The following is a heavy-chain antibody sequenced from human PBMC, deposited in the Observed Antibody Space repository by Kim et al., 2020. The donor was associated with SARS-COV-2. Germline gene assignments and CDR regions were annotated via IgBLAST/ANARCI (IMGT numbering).Heavy chain of an antibody. Sequence: SETLSLTCTVSGGSVSSGSYYWSRIRQPPGKGLEWIGYIYYSGSTNYNPSLKRRVTLSVDTSKNQFSLRVSSVTAADTAVYYGAREYYSYYGMDVWGQGTPVTVSS. CDR1: GGSVSSGSYY. V-gene: IGHV4-61*01. CDR3: AREYYSYYGMDV. CDR2: IYYSGST. J-gene: IGHJ6*02.